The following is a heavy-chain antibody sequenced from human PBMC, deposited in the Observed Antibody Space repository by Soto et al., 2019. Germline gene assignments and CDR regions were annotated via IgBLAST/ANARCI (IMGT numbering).Heavy chain of an antibody. V-gene: IGHV1-24*01. CDR1: GYTLTELS. CDR3: ATLNGVTMVRGVIIIFDY. D-gene: IGHD3-10*01. J-gene: IGHJ4*02. Sequence: ASVKVSCKVSGYTLTELSMHWVRQAPGKGLELMGGFDPEDGETIYAQKFQGRVTMTEDTSTDTAYMELSSLRSEDTAVYYCATLNGVTMVRGVIIIFDYWGQGTLVTVSS. CDR2: FDPEDGET.